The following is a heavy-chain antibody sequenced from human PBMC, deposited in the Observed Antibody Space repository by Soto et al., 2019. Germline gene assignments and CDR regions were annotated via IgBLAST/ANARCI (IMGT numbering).Heavy chain of an antibody. Sequence: ESGGGLVKPGGSLRLSCAASGFTFSSYSMNWVRQAPGKGLEWVSSISSSSSYIYYADSVKGRFTISRDNAKNSLYLQMNSLRAEYTAVYYCATALVITMVRGVSDAFAIWGQGTMVTVSS. V-gene: IGHV3-21*01. CDR1: GFTFSSYS. CDR3: ATALVITMVRGVSDAFAI. J-gene: IGHJ3*02. D-gene: IGHD3-10*01. CDR2: ISSSSSYI.